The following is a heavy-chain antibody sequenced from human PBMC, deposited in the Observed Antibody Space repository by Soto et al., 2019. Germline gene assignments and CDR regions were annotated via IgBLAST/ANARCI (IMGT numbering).Heavy chain of an antibody. CDR1: GFTFSSYG. D-gene: IGHD3-9*01. Sequence: GGSLRLSCAASGFTFSSYGMHWVRQAPGKGLEWVAVIWYDGSNKYYADSVKGRFTISRDNSKNTLYLQMNSLRAEDTAVYYCAREKYDILTGYYRKPNAFDIWGQGTMVTVSS. CDR2: IWYDGSNK. J-gene: IGHJ3*02. CDR3: AREKYDILTGYYRKPNAFDI. V-gene: IGHV3-33*01.